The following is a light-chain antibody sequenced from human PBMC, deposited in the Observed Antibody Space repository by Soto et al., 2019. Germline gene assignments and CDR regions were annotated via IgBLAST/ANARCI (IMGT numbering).Light chain of an antibody. CDR1: QSVSRDY. J-gene: IGKJ5*01. Sequence: EIVFTQSPATLSLSPGERATLSCRASQSVSRDYVAWYQHKPGQAPRLLIYAASSRPSGIPDRFGGSGSGTDFTLTINRLEPEDFAVYYCQQYGSSITFGQGTRLEIK. CDR3: QQYGSSIT. CDR2: AAS. V-gene: IGKV3-20*01.